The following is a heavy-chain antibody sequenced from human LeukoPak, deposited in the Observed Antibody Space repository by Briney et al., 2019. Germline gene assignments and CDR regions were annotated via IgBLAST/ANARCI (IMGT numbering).Heavy chain of an antibody. J-gene: IGHJ6*03. Sequence: SETLSLTCSVSGGSISGYYWIWMRQPPGKGRVGFRYIYTSGSTNYSPSLKSRVTISVDTSKNQFSLKLSSVTAADTAVYYCARLPSITGTTGHYYYYMDVWGKGTTVTVSS. CDR1: GGSISGYY. D-gene: IGHD1-20*01. CDR3: ARLPSITGTTGHYYYYMDV. CDR2: IYTSGST. V-gene: IGHV4-4*09.